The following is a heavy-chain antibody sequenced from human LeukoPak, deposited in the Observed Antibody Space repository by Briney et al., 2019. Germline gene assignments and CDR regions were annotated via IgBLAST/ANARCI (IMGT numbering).Heavy chain of an antibody. CDR3: ARTASSSGYSSSWLYYFDY. Sequence: SETLSLTCTVSGGSISSYYWNWIRHPPGKGLEWIGYIYYSGSTNYNPSLKSRVTISVDTSKNQFSLKLSSVTAADTAVYYCARTASSSGYSSSWLYYFDYWGQGTLVTVSS. J-gene: IGHJ4*02. V-gene: IGHV4-59*01. D-gene: IGHD6-13*01. CDR1: GGSISSYY. CDR2: IYYSGST.